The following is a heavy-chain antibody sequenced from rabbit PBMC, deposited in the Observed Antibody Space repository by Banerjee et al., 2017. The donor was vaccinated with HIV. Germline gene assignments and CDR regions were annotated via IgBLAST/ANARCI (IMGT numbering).Heavy chain of an antibody. V-gene: IGHV1S40*01. D-gene: IGHD1-1*01. CDR2: IAGGSSGST. J-gene: IGHJ4*01. CDR3: IRDINTSFKL. CDR1: GAAFSSGYW. Sequence: QSLEESGGDLVKPGASLTLTCTASGAAFSSGYWICWVRQAPGKGLEWIGCIAGGSSGSTHYASWAKGRFTISKTSSTTVTLRTTSLTAADTATYFCIRDINTSFKLWVQGTLVTVS.